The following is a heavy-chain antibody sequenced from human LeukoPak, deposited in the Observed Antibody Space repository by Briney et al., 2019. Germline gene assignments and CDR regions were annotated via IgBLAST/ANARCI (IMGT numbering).Heavy chain of an antibody. J-gene: IGHJ4*02. CDR3: ARDTTMVRETTFDY. CDR1: GFTFSSYW. CDR2: IKQDGSEK. Sequence: PGGSLRLSCAASGFTFSSYWMSWVRQAPGKGLEWVANIKQDGSEKYYVDSVKDRFTISRGNAKNSLYLQMNSLRAEDTAVYYCARDTTMVRETTFDYWGQGTLVTVSS. V-gene: IGHV3-7*03. D-gene: IGHD3-10*01.